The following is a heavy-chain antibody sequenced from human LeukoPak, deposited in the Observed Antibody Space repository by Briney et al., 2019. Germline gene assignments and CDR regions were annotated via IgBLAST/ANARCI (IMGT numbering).Heavy chain of an antibody. Sequence: PGRSLRLSCAASGFIFSSYGMHWVRQAPGKGPEWEAVISHDGSNKKYADSVKGRFTISRDNSEKKLYLQMNSLRAEDTAMYYCAKGEVVIRGYYYGMDVWGQGTTVIVSS. D-gene: IGHD2-15*01. CDR2: ISHDGSNK. V-gene: IGHV3-30*18. J-gene: IGHJ6*02. CDR1: GFIFSSYG. CDR3: AKGEVVIRGYYYGMDV.